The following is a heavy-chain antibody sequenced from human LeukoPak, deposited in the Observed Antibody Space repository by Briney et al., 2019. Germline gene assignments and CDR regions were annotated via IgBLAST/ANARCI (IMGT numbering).Heavy chain of an antibody. J-gene: IGHJ3*02. D-gene: IGHD4-17*01. CDR2: INPSGGST. CDR1: GYTFTSYY. Sequence: GASVKVSCKASGYTFTSYYMHWVRQAPGQGLEWMGIINPSGGSTSYAQKLQGRVTITADESTSTAYMELSSLRSEDTAVYYCARDVTTDAFDIWGQGTMVTVSS. CDR3: ARDVTTDAFDI. V-gene: IGHV1-46*01.